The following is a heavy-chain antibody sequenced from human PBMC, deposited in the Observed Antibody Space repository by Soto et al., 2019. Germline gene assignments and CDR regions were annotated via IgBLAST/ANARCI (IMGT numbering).Heavy chain of an antibody. Sequence: QVQLVESGGGGVQPGRSLRLSCAASGFTFTTYGMHWVRQAPGKGRGGVAFISYDGGSKYHSDSVRGRFTISRDTSKNTLYLQMNSLRPEDTAVYYCAKDFGRLLAATPDSWGQGTLVTVSS. D-gene: IGHD2-15*01. J-gene: IGHJ4*02. CDR2: ISYDGGSK. V-gene: IGHV3-30*18. CDR1: GFTFTTYG. CDR3: AKDFGRLLAATPDS.